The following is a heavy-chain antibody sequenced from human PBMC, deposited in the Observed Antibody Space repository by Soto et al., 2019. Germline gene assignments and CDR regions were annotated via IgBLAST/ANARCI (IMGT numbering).Heavy chain of an antibody. V-gene: IGHV1-18*01. J-gene: IGHJ4*02. Sequence: VHLVQSGAEVKKPGASVKVSCKCSGYTFTSYGITWVRQAPGQGLEWMGWISAHNDNTDYAQKLQGRVTVTRDTSTSTAYMELRSLRSDDTAVYYCARGRYGDYWGQGALVTVSS. CDR2: ISAHNDNT. CDR3: ARGRYGDY. D-gene: IGHD1-1*01. CDR1: GYTFTSYG.